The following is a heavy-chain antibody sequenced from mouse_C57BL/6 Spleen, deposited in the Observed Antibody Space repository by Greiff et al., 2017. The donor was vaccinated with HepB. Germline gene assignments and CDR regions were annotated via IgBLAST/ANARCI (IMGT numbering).Heavy chain of an antibody. V-gene: IGHV1-63*01. J-gene: IGHJ2*01. D-gene: IGHD1-2*01. CDR1: GYTFTNYW. CDR2: IYPGGGYT. CDR3: ARSITTAYYFDY. Sequence: VQVVESGAELVRPGTSVKMSCKASGYTFTNYWIGWAKQRPGHGLEWIGDIYPGGGYTNYNEKFKGKATLTADKSSSTAYMQFSSLTSEDSAIYYCARSITTAYYFDYWGQGTTLTVSS.